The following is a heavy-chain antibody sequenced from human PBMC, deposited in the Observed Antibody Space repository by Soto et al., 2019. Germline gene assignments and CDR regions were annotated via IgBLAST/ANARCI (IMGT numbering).Heavy chain of an antibody. CDR1: GYTFSSYA. CDR2: ISGSGDST. D-gene: IGHD2-15*01. V-gene: IGHV3-23*01. Sequence: SLRLSCAASGYTFSSYAMSWGRQAPGKGLEWVSVISGSGDSTYYADSVKGRFTISRDNSEDTLYLRMNSLRAEDTAVYSCARELGYCSGGNCYLEGAFDIWGQGTMVTVSS. CDR3: ARELGYCSGGNCYLEGAFDI. J-gene: IGHJ3*02.